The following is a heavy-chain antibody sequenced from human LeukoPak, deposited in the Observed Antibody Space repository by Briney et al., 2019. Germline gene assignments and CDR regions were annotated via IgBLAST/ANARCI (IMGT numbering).Heavy chain of an antibody. CDR1: GGSISSYY. Sequence: SETLSLTCTVSGGSISSYYWSWIRQPPGKGLEWIGYIYYSGSTNYNPSLKSRVTISVDTSKNQFSLKLSSVTAADTAVYYCARRDVDTAMVSGRFWYFDLWGRGTLVTVSS. J-gene: IGHJ2*01. CDR3: ARRDVDTAMVSGRFWYFDL. CDR2: IYYSGST. V-gene: IGHV4-59*08. D-gene: IGHD5-18*01.